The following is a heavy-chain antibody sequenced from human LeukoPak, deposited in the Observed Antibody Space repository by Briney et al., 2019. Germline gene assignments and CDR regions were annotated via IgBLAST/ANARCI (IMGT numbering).Heavy chain of an antibody. Sequence: SETLSLTCTVSGGSISSSSYYWGWIRQPPGKGLVGRGCIYYSGSTYYNPSLKSRVTISVDTSKNQFSLKLSSVTAADTAVYYCASEPYSNYDYYYYMDVWGKGTTVTVSS. D-gene: IGHD4-11*01. J-gene: IGHJ6*03. CDR3: ASEPYSNYDYYYYMDV. V-gene: IGHV4-39*01. CDR1: GGSISSSSYY. CDR2: IYYSGST.